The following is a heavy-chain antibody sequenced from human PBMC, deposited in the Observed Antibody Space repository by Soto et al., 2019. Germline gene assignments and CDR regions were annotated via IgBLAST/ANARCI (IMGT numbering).Heavy chain of an antibody. Sequence: EVRLVESGGVVVQPGGSLRLSCAASGFMFDDFSMHWVRQAPGKGLEWVALIGRDSINTYYADSVRGRFIVSRDNSKNSRYLQMNSLRSEDTALYYCVKERDDASWTAFDHWGQGTLVTVSS. CDR2: IGRDSINT. V-gene: IGHV3-43*01. D-gene: IGHD2-2*01. CDR1: GFMFDDFS. CDR3: VKERDDASWTAFDH. J-gene: IGHJ4*02.